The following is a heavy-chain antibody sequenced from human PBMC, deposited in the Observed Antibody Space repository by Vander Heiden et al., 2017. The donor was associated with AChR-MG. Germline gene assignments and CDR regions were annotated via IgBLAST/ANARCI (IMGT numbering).Heavy chain of an antibody. J-gene: IGHJ4*02. V-gene: IGHV3-30*18. CDR3: AKGSRGSGSYFDY. CDR2: ISYDGSNK. Sequence: QVQLVESGGGVVQPGRYLRLSCAASGFTFSSYGMHWVRQAPGKGLEWVAVISYDGSNKYYADSVKGRFTISRDNSKNTLYLQMNSLRAEDTAVYYCAKGSRGSGSYFDYWGQGTLVTVSS. CDR1: GFTFSSYG. D-gene: IGHD3-10*01.